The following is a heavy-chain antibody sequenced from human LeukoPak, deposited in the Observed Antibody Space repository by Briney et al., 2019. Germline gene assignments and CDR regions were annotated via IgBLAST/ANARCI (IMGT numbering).Heavy chain of an antibody. CDR3: ARRAGAYSNPYDY. Sequence: GGSLRLSCTVSGFTVSSNSMSWVRQAPGKGLEWVSFIYSDNTHYSDSVKGRFTISRDNSKNTLYLQMNSLRAEDTAVYYCARRAGAYSNPYDYWGQGTLVTVSS. J-gene: IGHJ4*02. CDR1: GFTVSSNS. CDR2: IYSDNT. V-gene: IGHV3-53*01. D-gene: IGHD4/OR15-4a*01.